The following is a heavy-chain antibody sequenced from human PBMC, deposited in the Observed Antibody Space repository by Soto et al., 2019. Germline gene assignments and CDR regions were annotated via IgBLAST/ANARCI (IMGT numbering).Heavy chain of an antibody. J-gene: IGHJ5*02. Sequence: GGSLRLSCAASGFTFRSFTMNWVRQAPGKGLEWVSTISSNSAYIYYTDALRGRFTISRDNAKNSLHLQMNSLRAEDTAVYYCTRDASRDSSARGWFDPWGPXTLVTASS. CDR2: ISSNSAYI. CDR3: TRDASRDSSARGWFDP. D-gene: IGHD6-13*01. V-gene: IGHV3-21*01. CDR1: GFTFRSFT.